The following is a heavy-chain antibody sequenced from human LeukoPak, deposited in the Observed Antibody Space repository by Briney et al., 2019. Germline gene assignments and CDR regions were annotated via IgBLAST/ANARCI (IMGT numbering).Heavy chain of an antibody. D-gene: IGHD5-12*01. V-gene: IGHV3-48*03. J-gene: IGHJ2*01. CDR2: ISRSGRTI. CDR1: GFTISGYE. CDR3: ARVYSGSWYFDL. Sequence: GGSLRLSCAASGFTISGYEMNWVRQAPGKGLEWVSYISRSGRTIYDADSVKGRFTISRDNAKNSLYLQMNSLRAEDTAVYYCARVYSGSWYFDLWGRGTLVTVSS.